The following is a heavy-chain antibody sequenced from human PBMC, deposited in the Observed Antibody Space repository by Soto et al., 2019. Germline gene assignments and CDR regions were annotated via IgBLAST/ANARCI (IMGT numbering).Heavy chain of an antibody. D-gene: IGHD3-22*01. CDR2: ISSSGDTI. Sequence: GVSLRLSCAASGFSFSTYSMNWVRQAPGKGLEWVSFISSSGDTIHYADSVKGRFTVSRDNKKSFLYLQMDSLGPDDTALYYCVKDGDNTGYYFTYYFDHWGQGAPVNVSS. CDR1: GFSFSTYS. CDR3: VKDGDNTGYYFTYYFDH. V-gene: IGHV3-48*04. J-gene: IGHJ4*02.